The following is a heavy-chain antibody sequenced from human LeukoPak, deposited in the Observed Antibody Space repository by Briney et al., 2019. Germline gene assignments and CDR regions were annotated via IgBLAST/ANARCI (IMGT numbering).Heavy chain of an antibody. CDR1: GGTFSSYA. V-gene: IGHV1-69*06. Sequence: GASVKVSCKASGGTFSSYAISWVRQAPGQGLEWMGGIIPIFGTANYAQRFQGRVTITADKSTSTAYMELSSLRSEDTAVYYCANTGLRDYGDYGFWCWGQGTLVTVSS. D-gene: IGHD4-17*01. CDR2: IIPIFGTA. J-gene: IGHJ4*02. CDR3: ANTGLRDYGDYGFWC.